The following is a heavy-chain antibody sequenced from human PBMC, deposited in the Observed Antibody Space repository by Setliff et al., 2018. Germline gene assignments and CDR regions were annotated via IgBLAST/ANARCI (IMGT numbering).Heavy chain of an antibody. Sequence: SETLSLTCTVSGGSISTYYWSWIRQPAGKGLEWIGRMYTSGHTNYNTSLKSRVTMSIDTSKNQFSLKLNSVTAADMAVYYCAREQWLDPPGYYYMDVWAKGTTVTV. CDR1: GGSISTYY. CDR2: MYTSGHT. V-gene: IGHV4-4*07. CDR3: AREQWLDPPGYYYMDV. J-gene: IGHJ6*03. D-gene: IGHD6-19*01.